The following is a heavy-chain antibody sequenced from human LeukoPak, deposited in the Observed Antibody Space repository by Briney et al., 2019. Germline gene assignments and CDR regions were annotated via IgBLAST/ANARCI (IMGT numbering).Heavy chain of an antibody. V-gene: IGHV4-39*01. J-gene: IGHJ5*02. CDR2: IYYSGST. CDR1: GGSISSSSYY. CDR3: GVGVPAAKYWFDP. D-gene: IGHD2-2*01. Sequence: SETLSLTCTVSGGSISSSSYYWGWIRQPPGKGLEWIGSIYYSGSTYYNPSLKSRVTISVDTSKNQFSLKLRSVTAADTAVYYCGVGVPAAKYWFDPWGQGTLVTVSS.